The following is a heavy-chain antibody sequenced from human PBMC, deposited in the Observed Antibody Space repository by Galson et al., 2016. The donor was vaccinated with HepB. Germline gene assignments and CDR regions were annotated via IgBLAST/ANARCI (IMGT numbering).Heavy chain of an antibody. J-gene: IGHJ4*02. D-gene: IGHD2-15*01. CDR3: AKFSWGSCSGGTCPNS. V-gene: IGHV3-7*01. CDR2: IKEDGSDK. CDR1: GFTFSTYW. Sequence: SLRLSCAASGFTFSTYWMTWVRQAPGKGLEWVANIKEDGSDKFYVDSVKGRFTISRDNAKSSLYPQMNSLRAEDTAVYYCAKFSWGSCSGGTCPNSWGQGTLVTVSS.